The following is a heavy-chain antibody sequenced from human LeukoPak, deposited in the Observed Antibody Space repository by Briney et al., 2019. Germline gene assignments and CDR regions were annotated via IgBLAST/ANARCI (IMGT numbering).Heavy chain of an antibody. J-gene: IGHJ4*02. CDR2: ISGSGGST. CDR1: GFTFSSYA. CDR3: AKADSYGGNSQLFDY. V-gene: IGHV3-23*01. D-gene: IGHD4-23*01. Sequence: GGSLRLSCTASGFTFSSYAMSWVRQAPGKGLEWVSAISGSGGSTYYADSVKGRFTISRDNSKNTLYLQMNSLRAEDTAVYYCAKADSYGGNSQLFDYWGQGTLVTASS.